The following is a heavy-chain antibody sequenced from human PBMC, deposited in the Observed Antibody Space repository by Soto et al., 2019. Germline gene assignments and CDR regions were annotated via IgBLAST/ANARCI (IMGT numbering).Heavy chain of an antibody. D-gene: IGHD1-26*01. J-gene: IGHJ4*02. CDR3: ARAPVGGSSNLDY. Sequence: ASVKVSFKASGYTFTDYFIHWVRQAPGQGLEWMGWINPYSADTNYAQKFQGRVTMTRDTSIDTAFMQLSWLRSDDTAVYYCARAPVGGSSNLDYWGQGALVTVSS. CDR2: INPYSADT. V-gene: IGHV1-2*02. CDR1: GYTFTDYF.